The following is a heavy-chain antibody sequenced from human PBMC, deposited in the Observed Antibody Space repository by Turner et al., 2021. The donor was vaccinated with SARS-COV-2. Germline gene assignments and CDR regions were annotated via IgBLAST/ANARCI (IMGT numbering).Heavy chain of an antibody. CDR3: ARQWGVRFDY. D-gene: IGHD2-8*01. Sequence: HVQLQESRPGPAKPSETLSLTCTVSDGSMTGHYWGWIRQPAEEGLEWIWRVGRIITTEATNYNPSLKSRVSMSLDTAKNQFSLRVSSVTTADTAVYFCARQWGVRFDYWGQGILITVSS. V-gene: IGHV4-4*07. J-gene: IGHJ4*02. CDR1: DGSMTGHY. CDR2: IITTEAT.